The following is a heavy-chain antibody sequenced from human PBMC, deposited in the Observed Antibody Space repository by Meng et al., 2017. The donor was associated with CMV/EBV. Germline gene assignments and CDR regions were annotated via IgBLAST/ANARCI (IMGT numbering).Heavy chain of an antibody. D-gene: IGHD6-6*01. J-gene: IGHJ6*02. CDR1: GGTLSSYA. Sequence: SVKVSCKASGGTLSSYAISWVRHAPGQGLEWMGGIIPIYGTANYAQKFQGRVTITTDESTSTAYMELGSLRSEDTAVYYCARGQDSSSSDYYYYAMDVWGQGTTVTVSS. CDR3: ARGQDSSSSDYYYYAMDV. CDR2: IIPIYGTA. V-gene: IGHV1-69*05.